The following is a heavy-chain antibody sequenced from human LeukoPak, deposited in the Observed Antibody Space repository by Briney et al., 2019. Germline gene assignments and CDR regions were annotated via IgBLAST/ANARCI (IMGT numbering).Heavy chain of an antibody. Sequence: GGSLRLSCAASGFTFSSYAMSWVRRAPGKGLEWVSAISGSGGSTYYADSVKGRFTISRDNSKNTLYLQMNSLRAEDTAVYYCAKDRPGGDYPSEIDYWGQGTLVTVSS. J-gene: IGHJ4*02. CDR3: AKDRPGGDYPSEIDY. V-gene: IGHV3-23*01. CDR1: GFTFSSYA. D-gene: IGHD2-21*02. CDR2: ISGSGGST.